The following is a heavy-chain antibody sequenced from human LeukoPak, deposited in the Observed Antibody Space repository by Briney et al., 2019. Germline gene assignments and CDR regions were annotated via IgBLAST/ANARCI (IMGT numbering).Heavy chain of an antibody. D-gene: IGHD5-12*01. CDR1: GGFISDRSYF. CDR3: ARAANIVATIWWTYYFDY. V-gene: IGHV4-39*07. Sequence: SETLSLTCSVSGGFISDRSYFWGWIRQPPGRGLEWIGHIYYSGSTYYNPSLKSRVTISVDTSKNQFSLKLSSVTAADTSVYYCARAANIVATIWWTYYFDYWGQGTLVTVSS. CDR2: IYYSGST. J-gene: IGHJ4*02.